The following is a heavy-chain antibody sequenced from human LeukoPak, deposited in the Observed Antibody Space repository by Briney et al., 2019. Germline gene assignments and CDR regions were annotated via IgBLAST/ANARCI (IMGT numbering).Heavy chain of an antibody. CDR3: ARGVDYHYYYYMDF. CDR1: GFTFSNYW. J-gene: IGHJ6*03. V-gene: IGHV3-7*01. CDR2: IKQDGSEK. Sequence: GGSLRLSCAASGFTFSNYWLTWVRQAPGKGLEWVANIKQDGSEKHYVDSVKGRFTISRDNAKRSLYLQMNSLRAKDTAVFYCARGVDYHYYYYMDFWGKGTTVTVSS.